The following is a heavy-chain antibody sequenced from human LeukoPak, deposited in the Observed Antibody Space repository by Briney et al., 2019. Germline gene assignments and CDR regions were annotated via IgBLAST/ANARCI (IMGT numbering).Heavy chain of an antibody. Sequence: SETLSLTCTVSGGSISSSSYYWGWIRQPPGKGLEWIGSIYYSGSTYYNPSLKSRVTISVDTSKNQFSLKLSSVTAADTAVYYCARGRYFDWLLLSYWGQGTLVTVSS. D-gene: IGHD3-9*01. V-gene: IGHV4-39*07. CDR3: ARGRYFDWLLLSY. CDR2: IYYSGST. J-gene: IGHJ4*02. CDR1: GGSISSSSYY.